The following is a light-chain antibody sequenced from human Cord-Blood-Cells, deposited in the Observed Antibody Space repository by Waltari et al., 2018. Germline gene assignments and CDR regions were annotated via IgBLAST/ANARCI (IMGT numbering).Light chain of an antibody. Sequence: DIQMTQSPSSLSASVGDRVTITCQESQDISNYLNWYQQKPGKAPKRLIYDASNLETGVPSRFSGSGSGTDFTFTISSLQPEDIATYYCQQYDNLPFGPGTKVDIK. CDR2: DAS. V-gene: IGKV1-33*01. CDR1: QDISNY. J-gene: IGKJ3*01. CDR3: QQYDNLP.